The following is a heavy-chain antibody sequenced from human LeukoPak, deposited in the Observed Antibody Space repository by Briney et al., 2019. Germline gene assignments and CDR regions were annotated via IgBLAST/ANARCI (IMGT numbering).Heavy chain of an antibody. Sequence: GGSLRLSCAASGFTFNDYYMSWIRQAPGKGLEWLSYINIGGTNTHYADSVKGRFTISRDNAKKSLYLEMNNLRAEDTAVYHCATDGAGFDTWGQGVLVTVSS. V-gene: IGHV3-11*01. CDR1: GFTFNDYY. J-gene: IGHJ5*02. CDR2: INIGGTNT. CDR3: ATDGAGFDT.